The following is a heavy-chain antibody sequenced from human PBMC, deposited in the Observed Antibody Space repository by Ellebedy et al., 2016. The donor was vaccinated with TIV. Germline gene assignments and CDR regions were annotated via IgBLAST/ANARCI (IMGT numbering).Heavy chain of an antibody. J-gene: IGHJ4*02. CDR1: GYTFTSYD. CDR2: INPNSGGT. D-gene: IGHD1-26*01. V-gene: IGHV1-2*04. CDR3: ARSSGSYYLFDY. Sequence: ASVKVSCXASGYTFTSYDINWVRQATGQGLEWMGWINPNSGGTNYAQKFQGWVTMTRDTSISTAYMELSRLRSDDTAVYYCARSSGSYYLFDYWGQGTLVTVSS.